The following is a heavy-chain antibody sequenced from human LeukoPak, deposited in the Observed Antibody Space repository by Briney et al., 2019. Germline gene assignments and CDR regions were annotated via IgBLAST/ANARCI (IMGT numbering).Heavy chain of an antibody. CDR3: ARGSGLGDHDEFDY. CDR1: GFTFTSYG. V-gene: IGHV3-33*01. D-gene: IGHD4-17*01. J-gene: IGHJ4*02. CDR2: IWYDGSNK. Sequence: PGGSLRLSCAASGFTFTSYGMHWVRQAPGKGLEWVASIWYDGSNKYHGDSVKGRFTISRDNSKNTLDLQMNSLRVEDTAVYYCARGSGLGDHDEFDYWGQGTLVTVSS.